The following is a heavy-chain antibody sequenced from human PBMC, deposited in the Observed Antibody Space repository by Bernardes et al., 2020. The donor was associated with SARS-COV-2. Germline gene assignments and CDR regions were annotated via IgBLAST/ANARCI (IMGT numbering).Heavy chain of an antibody. CDR3: ATRPNWFDS. Sequence: GRSLRRSCAASGLGFGDSAMSWVRQAPGKGLEWVATIIASGGSTSYAHSVMGRFTISRDNSEAILFLQMNSLRSDDTAIYFCATRPNWFDSWGQGALVTVSS. CDR2: IIASGGST. V-gene: IGHV3-23*01. J-gene: IGHJ5*02. CDR1: GLGFGDSA.